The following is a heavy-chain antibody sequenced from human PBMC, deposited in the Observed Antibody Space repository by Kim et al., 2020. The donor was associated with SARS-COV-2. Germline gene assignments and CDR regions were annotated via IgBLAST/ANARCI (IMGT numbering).Heavy chain of an antibody. CDR3: ARRGPTEWGGFDV. CDR1: GFTFSSHA. CDR2: ISGSGDST. D-gene: IGHD3-3*01. J-gene: IGHJ3*01. Sequence: GGSLRLSCAGSGFTFSSHAMSWVRQGPGKGLEWVSTISGSGDSTFYADSVRGRFTISRDKSRNTLYLQMNSLRAEDSALYYCARRGPTEWGGFDVWGQGTLVTVPS. V-gene: IGHV3-23*01.